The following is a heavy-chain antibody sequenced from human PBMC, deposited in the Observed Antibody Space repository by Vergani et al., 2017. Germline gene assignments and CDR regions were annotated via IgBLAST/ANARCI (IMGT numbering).Heavy chain of an antibody. J-gene: IGHJ4*02. CDR3: TGCSGGSCYRGTHFDY. Sequence: QVQLVQSGAEVKKPGSSVKVSCKASGGTFSSYAISWVRQAPGQGLEWMGGIIPIFGIANYAQKFQGRVTITADKSTSTAYMELSSLRSEDTAVYYCTGCSGGSCYRGTHFDYWGQGTLVTVSS. CDR1: GGTFSSYA. CDR2: IIPIFGIA. V-gene: IGHV1-69*17. D-gene: IGHD2-15*01.